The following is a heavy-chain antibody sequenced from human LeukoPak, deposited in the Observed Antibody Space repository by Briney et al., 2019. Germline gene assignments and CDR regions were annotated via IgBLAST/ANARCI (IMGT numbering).Heavy chain of an antibody. D-gene: IGHD2-21*01. V-gene: IGHV1-2*02. J-gene: IGHJ4*02. CDR1: GYTFTGYY. Sequence: ASVKVSCKASGYTFTGYYMHWVRQAPGQGLEWMGWINPNSGGTNYAQKFQGRVTMTRDTSISIAYMELSRLRSDDTAVYYCARAQAYCGGDCYADEYYFDYWGQGTLVTVSS. CDR3: ARAQAYCGGDCYADEYYFDY. CDR2: INPNSGGT.